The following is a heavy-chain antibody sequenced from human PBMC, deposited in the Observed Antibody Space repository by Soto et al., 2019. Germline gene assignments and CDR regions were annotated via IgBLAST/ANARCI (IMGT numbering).Heavy chain of an antibody. J-gene: IGHJ4*02. Sequence: QVQLQESGPGLMKPSGTLSLTCAVSGGSISSSNWWSWVRQRPGKGLEWIGEIYHSGSTNYNPSHKSRVDITVDKSKDQFSLKLSSVTDADTAVYYCARERDGAGRGYDYWGQGTLVTVSS. CDR2: IYHSGST. CDR1: GGSISSSNW. CDR3: ARERDGAGRGYDY. V-gene: IGHV4-4*02. D-gene: IGHD3-10*01.